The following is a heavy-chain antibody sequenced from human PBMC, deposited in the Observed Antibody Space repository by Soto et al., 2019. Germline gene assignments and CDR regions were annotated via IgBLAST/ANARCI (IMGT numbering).Heavy chain of an antibody. V-gene: IGHV3-30*03. CDR3: ARVNLSFDFDS. D-gene: IGHD1-26*01. J-gene: IGHJ4*02. CDR2: ISGDGINT. CDR1: GFNFGFVG. Sequence: GGSLRLSCAASGFNFGFVGMHWVRQAPGKELEWVAFISGDGINTQYADSVRGRFTLSRDYSRKTMYLQMDSLRDEDTALYYCARVNLSFDFDSWGLGTLVTVSS.